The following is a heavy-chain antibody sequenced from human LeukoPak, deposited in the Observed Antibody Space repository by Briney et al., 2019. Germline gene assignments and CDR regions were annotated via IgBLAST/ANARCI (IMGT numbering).Heavy chain of an antibody. V-gene: IGHV1-46*01. CDR2: INPSGSST. CDR3: ARDNSVGDYAWWFDS. CDR1: GYAFTRHY. D-gene: IGHD1-26*01. J-gene: IGHJ5*01. Sequence: ASVKVSCKAPGYAFTRHYMHWVRQAPGQGLEWMGLINPSGSSTIYTQKFQGRVTMTRDMSTSTDYMELSSLRSEDTAVYYCARDNSVGDYAWWFDSWGQGTLVTVSS.